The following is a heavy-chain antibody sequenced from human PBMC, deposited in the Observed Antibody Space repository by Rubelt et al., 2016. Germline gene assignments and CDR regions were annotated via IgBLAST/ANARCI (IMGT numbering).Heavy chain of an antibody. V-gene: IGHV3-21*01. CDR3: ARDPPGLTVAGPFDS. D-gene: IGHD6-19*01. CDR2: ISSSSSYI. J-gene: IGHJ4*02. Sequence: VRQAPGKGLEWVSSISSSSSYIYYADSVKGRFTISRDNAKNSLFLQMNSLRAEDTAVYYCARDPPGLTVAGPFDSWGQGTLVTVSS.